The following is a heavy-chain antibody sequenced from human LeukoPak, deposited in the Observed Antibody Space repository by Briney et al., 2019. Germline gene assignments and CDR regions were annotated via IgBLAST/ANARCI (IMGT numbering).Heavy chain of an antibody. CDR3: ARVTCSGGSCYSSGFDY. D-gene: IGHD2-15*01. Sequence: PSETLSLTCTVSGGSISSYYWSWLRQPPGKGLEWIAYIYYSGSTNYNPSLKSRVTISVDTSKNQFSLKLSSVTAADTAVYYCARVTCSGGSCYSSGFDYWGQGTLVTVSS. J-gene: IGHJ4*02. CDR1: GGSISSYY. V-gene: IGHV4-59*01. CDR2: IYYSGST.